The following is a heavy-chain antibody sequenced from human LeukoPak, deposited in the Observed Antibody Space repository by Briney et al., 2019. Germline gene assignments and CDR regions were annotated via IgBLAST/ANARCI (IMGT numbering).Heavy chain of an antibody. CDR3: ARTPGIAAAGINWFDP. Sequence: SDTLSLNCTVSGGSISSGDYYWSCIRQPPGKGLEWIGYIYYSGSTYYNPSLKSRVTISVDTSKNQFSLKLSSVTAADTAVYYCARTPGIAAAGINWFDPWGQGTLVTVSS. V-gene: IGHV4-30-4*02. CDR2: IYYSGST. D-gene: IGHD6-13*01. J-gene: IGHJ5*02. CDR1: GGSISSGDYY.